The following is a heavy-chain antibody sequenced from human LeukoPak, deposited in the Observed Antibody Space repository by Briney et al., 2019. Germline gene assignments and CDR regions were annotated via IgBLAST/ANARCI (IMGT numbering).Heavy chain of an antibody. V-gene: IGHV3-66*01. J-gene: IGHJ4*02. CDR2: IDTGVNT. Sequence: GGSLRLSCAASEFTVINNYMSWVRQAPGKGLEWVSIIDTGVNTYYTDSVKGRFTISRDNSKNTLYLQMNSLRAEDTAMYYCARDLNYWGQGTLGTVS. CDR1: EFTVINNY. CDR3: ARDLNY.